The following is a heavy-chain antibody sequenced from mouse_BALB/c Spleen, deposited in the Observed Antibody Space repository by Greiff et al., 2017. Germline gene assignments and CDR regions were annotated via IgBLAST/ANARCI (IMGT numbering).Heavy chain of an antibody. J-gene: IGHJ4*01. Sequence: VQLHQSGAELVRPGSSVKISCKASGYAFSSYWMNWVKQRPGQGLEWIGQIYPGDGDTNYNGKFKGKATLTADKSSSTAYMQLSSLTSEDSAVYFCARPFYYGSSSYAMDYWGQGTSVTVSS. CDR1: GYAFSSYW. D-gene: IGHD1-1*01. CDR2: IYPGDGDT. V-gene: IGHV1-80*01. CDR3: ARPFYYGSSSYAMDY.